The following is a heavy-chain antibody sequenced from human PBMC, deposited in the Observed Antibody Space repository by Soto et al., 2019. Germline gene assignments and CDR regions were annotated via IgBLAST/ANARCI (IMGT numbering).Heavy chain of an antibody. V-gene: IGHV1-69*06. J-gene: IGHJ6*02. Sequence: QVQLVQSGAEVKKPGSSVKVSCKASGGTFSSYAISWVRQAPGQGLEWMGGSIPIFGTANYAQKFQGRVTITADKSTSTAYMELSSLRSEDTAVYYCARRPGYCSSTSCRYYYYGMDVWGQGTTVTVSS. CDR3: ARRPGYCSSTSCRYYYYGMDV. CDR1: GGTFSSYA. CDR2: SIPIFGTA. D-gene: IGHD2-2*03.